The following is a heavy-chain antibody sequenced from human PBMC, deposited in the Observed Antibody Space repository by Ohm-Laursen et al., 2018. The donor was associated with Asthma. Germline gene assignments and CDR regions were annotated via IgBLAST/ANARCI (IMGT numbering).Heavy chain of an antibody. V-gene: IGHV3-30-3*01. CDR1: GFTFSSYA. J-gene: IGHJ5*02. CDR3: TRGAMPGSGANWARNLFDP. CDR2: ISYDGSNK. Sequence: RSLRLSCAASGFTFSSYAMHWVRQAPGKGLEWVAVISYDGSNKYYADSVKGRFTLSRDNSKNMLYLQMNNLQAEDTAVYYCTRGAMPGSGANWARNLFDPWGQGTLVTVST. D-gene: IGHD3-10*01.